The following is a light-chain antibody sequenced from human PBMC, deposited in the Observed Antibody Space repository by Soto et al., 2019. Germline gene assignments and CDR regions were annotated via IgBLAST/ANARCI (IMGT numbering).Light chain of an antibody. CDR1: QSVSSN. J-gene: IGKJ1*01. CDR2: GAS. V-gene: IGKV3-15*01. CDR3: QQYNNWPRT. Sequence: EIVMTQSPATLSVSPGERATLSCRASQSVSSNLAWYQQKPGQGPRLLIYGASTRATGIPARFSGSESGTEYTLTISSLQSEDFAVYYCQQYNNWPRTFGQGTKVAIK.